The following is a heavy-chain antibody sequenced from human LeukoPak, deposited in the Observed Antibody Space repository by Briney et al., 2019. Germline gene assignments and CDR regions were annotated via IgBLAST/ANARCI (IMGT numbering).Heavy chain of an antibody. Sequence: SETLSLTCAVYGGSFSGYYWSWIRQPPGKGLEWIGSIYHSGSTYYNPSLKSRVTISVDTSKNQFSLKLSSVTAADTAVYYCASGLYNWFDPWGQGTLVTVSS. CDR2: IYHSGST. CDR3: ASGLYNWFDP. V-gene: IGHV4-34*01. CDR1: GGSFSGYY. J-gene: IGHJ5*02.